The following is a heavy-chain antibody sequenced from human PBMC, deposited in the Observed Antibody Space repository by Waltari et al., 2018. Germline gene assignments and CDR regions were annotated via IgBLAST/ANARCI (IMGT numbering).Heavy chain of an antibody. CDR3: TTEGGRTWPMY. CDR2: LKSKAEGRTT. D-gene: IGHD2-2*01. CDR1: GFTFANAW. J-gene: IGHJ4*02. V-gene: IGHV3-15*01. Sequence: EVQLVESGGGLVKPGDSLRLSCVASGFTFANAWINWVRQAPGKGLEWVGRLKSKAEGRTTDYAAPVKGRFAISRDDSKDTAYLQMNSLKTEDTAMYFCTTEGGRTWPMYWGQGTLVTISS.